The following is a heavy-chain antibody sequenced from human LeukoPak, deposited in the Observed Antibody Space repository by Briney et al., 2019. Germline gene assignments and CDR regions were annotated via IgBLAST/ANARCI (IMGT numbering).Heavy chain of an antibody. Sequence: GGSLRLSCAASGFTFSSYSMNWVRQAPGKGLEWVSSISSSSSYIYSADTVKSRFTISRDNAKNSLFLQTNSLRAEDTAVYYCARDLTTVTNFDYWGQGTLVTVSS. CDR3: ARDLTTVTNFDY. CDR2: ISSSSSYI. CDR1: GFTFSSYS. D-gene: IGHD4-17*01. V-gene: IGHV3-21*01. J-gene: IGHJ4*02.